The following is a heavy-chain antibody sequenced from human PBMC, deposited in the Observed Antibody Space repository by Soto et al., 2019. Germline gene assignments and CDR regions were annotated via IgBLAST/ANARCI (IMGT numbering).Heavy chain of an antibody. V-gene: IGHV1-8*01. CDR1: GYTFTSYD. Sequence: QVQLVQSGAEVKKPGASVKVSCKASGYTFTSYDINWVRQATGQGLEWMGWMNPNSGNTAYAQKFQSRVTRTRNTSISTAYMELSSLRPEDAAVSYFARERNWFDPWGQGTLVTVSS. CDR2: MNPNSGNT. J-gene: IGHJ5*02. CDR3: ARERNWFDP.